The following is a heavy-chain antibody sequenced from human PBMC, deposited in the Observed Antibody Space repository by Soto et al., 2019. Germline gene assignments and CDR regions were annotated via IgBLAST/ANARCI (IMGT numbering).Heavy chain of an antibody. CDR3: ARDGYNFDYYGMDV. V-gene: IGHV1-24*01. Sequence: GASVKVSCKVSGYTLTELSMHWVRQAPGKGLEWMGWFNAENGKTNYAQKLQGRVTMTTDTSTSTAYMELRSLRSDDTAVYYCARDGYNFDYYGMDVWGQGTTVTVSS. CDR2: FNAENGKT. CDR1: GYTLTELS. J-gene: IGHJ6*02. D-gene: IGHD5-12*01.